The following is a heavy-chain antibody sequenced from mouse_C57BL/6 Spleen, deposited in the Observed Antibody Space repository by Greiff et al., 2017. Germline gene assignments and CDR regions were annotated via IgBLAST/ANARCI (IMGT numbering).Heavy chain of an antibody. CDR3: VREGWFELYYAMDY. D-gene: IGHD2-3*01. CDR1: GFTFNTYA. V-gene: IGHV10-3*01. Sequence: DVMLVESGGGLVQPKGSLKLSCAASGFTFNTYAMHWVRQAPGKGLEWVARIRSKSSNYATYYADSVKDRFTISRDDSQSMLYLQMNNLKTEDTAMYYCVREGWFELYYAMDYWGQGTSVTVSS. J-gene: IGHJ4*01. CDR2: IRSKSSNYAT.